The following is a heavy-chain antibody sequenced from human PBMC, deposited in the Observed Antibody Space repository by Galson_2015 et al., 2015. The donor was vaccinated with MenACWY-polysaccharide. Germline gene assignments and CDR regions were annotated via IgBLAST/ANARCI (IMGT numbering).Heavy chain of an antibody. J-gene: IGHJ6*02. Sequence: SLRLSCAASGFSLGGWYMSWIRQAPGKGLEWLSYISKSGDSTFYADSVKGRFAIFRDNAKNSLYLQLNSLEVGDTAIYYCARGHYGLDVWGQGTTVTVSS. CDR3: ARGHYGLDV. CDR2: ISKSGDST. CDR1: GFSLGGWY. V-gene: IGHV3-11*01.